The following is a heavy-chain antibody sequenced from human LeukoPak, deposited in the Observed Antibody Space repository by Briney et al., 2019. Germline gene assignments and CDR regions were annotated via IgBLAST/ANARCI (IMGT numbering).Heavy chain of an antibody. CDR2: ISGYNGYT. V-gene: IGHV1-18*01. CDR1: GYIFTNYG. Sequence: GASVKVSCKPSGYIFTNYGISWVRQAPGQGLEWMGWISGYNGYTNHAQKLQGRVTMTTDTSTSTVYMELRSLRSDDTAVYYCARDMYYYDSSGYYSWFDPWGQGTLVTVSS. CDR3: ARDMYYYDSSGYYSWFDP. D-gene: IGHD3-22*01. J-gene: IGHJ5*02.